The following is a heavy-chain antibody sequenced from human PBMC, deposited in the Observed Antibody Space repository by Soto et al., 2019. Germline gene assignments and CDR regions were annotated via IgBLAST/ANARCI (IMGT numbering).Heavy chain of an antibody. CDR3: ARETGYSSGWRQDY. CDR2: SNSDVSSI. J-gene: IGHJ4*02. D-gene: IGHD6-19*01. CDR1: GFTVSSYW. V-gene: IGHV3-74*01. Sequence: GGPLKIGWAASGFTVSSYWMPSARPAPGKGRVWVSRSNSDVSSISYADSVKGRFTISRDNSKNTLYLQMNSLRVEDTAVYYCARETGYSSGWRQDYWGQGTLVTVSS.